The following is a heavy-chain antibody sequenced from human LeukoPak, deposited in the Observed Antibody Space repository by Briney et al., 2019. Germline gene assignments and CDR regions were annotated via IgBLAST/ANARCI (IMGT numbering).Heavy chain of an antibody. V-gene: IGHV4-34*01. CDR2: INHSGSTS. Sequence: SETLSLTCAVYGESFSGYFWNWIRQPPGKGLEWIGEINHSGSTSNHNPSLKSRVTMSVDTSKNQFSLKLSSVTAADTAVYYCARSQPGTDVWGQGTTVTVSS. CDR1: GESFSGYF. J-gene: IGHJ6*02. CDR3: ARSQPGTDV.